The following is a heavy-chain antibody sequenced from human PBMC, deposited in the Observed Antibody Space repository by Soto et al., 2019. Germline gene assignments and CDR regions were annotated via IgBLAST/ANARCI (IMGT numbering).Heavy chain of an antibody. D-gene: IGHD6-13*01. CDR1: GYTFTSYA. CDR2: INAGNGNT. Sequence: GASVKVSCKASGYTFTSYAMHWVRQAPGQRLEWMGWINAGNGNTKYSQKFQGRVTTTRDTSASTAYMELSSLRSEDTAVYYCARVVQQLVSPFDYWGQGTLVTVSS. CDR3: ARVVQQLVSPFDY. V-gene: IGHV1-3*01. J-gene: IGHJ4*02.